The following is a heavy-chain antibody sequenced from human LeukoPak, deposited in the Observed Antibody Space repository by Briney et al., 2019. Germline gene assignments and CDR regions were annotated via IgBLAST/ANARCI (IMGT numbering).Heavy chain of an antibody. Sequence: SETLSLTCTVSGGSISSYYWSWIRQPPGKGLEWIGYIYYSGSTNYNPSLKSRVTISVDTSKNQFSLKLSSVTAADTAVYYCAGAQHSDYYYYYMDVWGKGTTVTVSS. V-gene: IGHV4-59*01. D-gene: IGHD2-15*01. J-gene: IGHJ6*03. CDR3: AGAQHSDYYYYYMDV. CDR1: GGSISSYY. CDR2: IYYSGST.